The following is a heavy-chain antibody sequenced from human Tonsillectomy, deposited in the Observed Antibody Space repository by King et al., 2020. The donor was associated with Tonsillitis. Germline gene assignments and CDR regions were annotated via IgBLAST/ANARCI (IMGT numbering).Heavy chain of an antibody. CDR3: ARIRGYTSGWYLGCFDY. Sequence: TLKESGPVLVKPTETLTLTCTVSGFSLSNARMGVRWIRQPPGKALEWLAHIFSNDEKSYSTSLKSGLTISKDTSKSQVVLTMTNMDPVDTATYYCARIRGYTSGWYLGCFDYWGQGTLVTVSS. CDR2: IFSNDEK. D-gene: IGHD6-19*01. J-gene: IGHJ4*02. CDR1: GFSLSNARMG. V-gene: IGHV2-26*01.